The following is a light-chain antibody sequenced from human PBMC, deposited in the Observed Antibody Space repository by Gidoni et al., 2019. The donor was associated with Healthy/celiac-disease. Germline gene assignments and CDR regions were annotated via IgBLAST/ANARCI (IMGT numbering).Light chain of an antibody. Sequence: DIQMTQSPSSLSASVGDRVTITCRASQSISSYLNWYQQKPGKAPKLLIYAAASLQSGVPSMVSGSGSGTDFTLTIISLQPEDFATYYCQQSYSTLWTFGQGTKVEIK. CDR1: QSISSY. CDR3: QQSYSTLWT. CDR2: AAA. V-gene: IGKV1-39*01. J-gene: IGKJ1*01.